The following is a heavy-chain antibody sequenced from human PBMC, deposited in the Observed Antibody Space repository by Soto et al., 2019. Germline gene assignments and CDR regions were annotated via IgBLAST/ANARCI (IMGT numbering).Heavy chain of an antibody. CDR2: INPNSGGT. J-gene: IGHJ5*02. CDR1: GYTFTGYY. CDR3: ATDRRYCSSTSCRGWFDP. V-gene: IGHV1-2*02. D-gene: IGHD2-2*01. Sequence: VASVKVSCKASGYTFTGYYMHWVRQAPGQGLEWMGWINPNSGGTNYAQKFQGRVTMTRDTSISTAYMELSRLRSDDTAVYYCATDRRYCSSTSCRGWFDPWGQGTLVTVSS.